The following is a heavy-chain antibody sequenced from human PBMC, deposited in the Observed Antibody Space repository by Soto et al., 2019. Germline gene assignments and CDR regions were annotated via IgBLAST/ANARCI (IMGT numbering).Heavy chain of an antibody. CDR2: VFHTGTT. Sequence: QVQLQESGPGLVKPSGTLSLTCAVSGDSVRSPYWWCWVRQPPGKDLEWIGEVFHTGTTSYNPSLRSRVTISMDTSINQFSLDLTSVTAADTAVYYCARSAGWYAIHSWGPGTLVSVSS. CDR3: ARSAGWYAIHS. D-gene: IGHD6-19*01. V-gene: IGHV4-4*02. J-gene: IGHJ4*02. CDR1: GDSVRSPYW.